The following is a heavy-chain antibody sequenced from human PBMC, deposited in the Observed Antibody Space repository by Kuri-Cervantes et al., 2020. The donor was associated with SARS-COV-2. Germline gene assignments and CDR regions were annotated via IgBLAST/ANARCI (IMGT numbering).Heavy chain of an antibody. CDR2: INQDGSEK. D-gene: IGHD3-9*01. J-gene: IGHJ4*02. Sequence: GESLKISCAASGFTFSSYWMTWVRQAPGKGLECVAKINQDGSEKYHVDFVKGRFTISRDNTKNSLFLQMNSLRAEDTAVYYCGRVSDDTGHYRPFDYWGQGTVVTVSS. CDR3: GRVSDDTGHYRPFDY. CDR1: GFTFSSYW. V-gene: IGHV3-7*01.